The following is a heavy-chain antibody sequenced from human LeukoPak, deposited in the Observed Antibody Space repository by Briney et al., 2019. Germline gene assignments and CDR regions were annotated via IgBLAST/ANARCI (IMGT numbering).Heavy chain of an antibody. CDR2: IAPSVDTT. J-gene: IGHJ4*02. D-gene: IGHD2-15*01. Sequence: ASVKDSCESSGFTFTNYLLHWGRQAPGQGLEWVGRIAPSVDTTNYAQRFRDRDTMTRATSTSTVYMELSGLRSEDTAVYYCARDQHVVASIGEYYFDFWGQGTLVTVSS. CDR1: GFTFTNYL. V-gene: IGHV1-46*01. CDR3: ARDQHVVASIGEYYFDF.